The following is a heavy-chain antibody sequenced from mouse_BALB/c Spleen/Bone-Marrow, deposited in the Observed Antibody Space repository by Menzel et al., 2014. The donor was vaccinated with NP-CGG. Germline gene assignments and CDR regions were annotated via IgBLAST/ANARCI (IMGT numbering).Heavy chain of an antibody. CDR1: GYTFTNYW. J-gene: IGHJ4*01. CDR3: ARRLRGYYAMDY. Sequence: LQQSGSELVRPGASVKLSCKASGYTFTNYWIHWVKQRPGQGLEWIGNVYPGRGSINSDEKFKTKATLTVDTSSSTAYMHLNSLTSEDSAVYYCARRLRGYYAMDYWGQGTSATVSS. D-gene: IGHD1-3*01. CDR2: VYPGRGSI. V-gene: IGHV1S22*01.